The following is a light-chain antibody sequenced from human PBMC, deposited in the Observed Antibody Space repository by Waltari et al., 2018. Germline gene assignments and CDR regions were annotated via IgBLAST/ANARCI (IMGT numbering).Light chain of an antibody. CDR1: SGHSSYA. CDR2: LNNDGSH. Sequence: QIVLTQSPSASASLGASVKLTCTLSSGHSSYAIVWHQQQPQKGPRYLMNLNNDGSHSKGDGIPGRVSGSGCGAEGYLTISSRQSDDEVDYYCQTWGTGIMVFGGGTKLTVL. V-gene: IGLV4-69*01. J-gene: IGLJ3*02. CDR3: QTWGTGIMV.